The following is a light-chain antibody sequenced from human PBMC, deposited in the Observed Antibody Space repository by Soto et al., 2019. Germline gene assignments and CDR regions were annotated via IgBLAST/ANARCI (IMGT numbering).Light chain of an antibody. V-gene: IGKV1-9*01. CDR3: QQLNSYPFMYT. CDR2: AAS. Sequence: IQLTQSPSSLSASVGDRVTITCRASQGISSYLAWYQQKPGKAPKLLIYAASTLQSGVPSRFSGSGSGTDFTLTICSLQPEDFATYYCQQLNSYPFMYTFGQGTKLEIK. CDR1: QGISSY. J-gene: IGKJ2*01.